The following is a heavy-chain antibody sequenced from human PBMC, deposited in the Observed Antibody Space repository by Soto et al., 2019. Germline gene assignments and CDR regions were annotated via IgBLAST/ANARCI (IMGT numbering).Heavy chain of an antibody. Sequence: EVQLVESGGGLVQPGGSLRLSCAASGLIVSTKYMSWVLQAPGKGLEWVSLMYSGGTTSYTDSVRGRFTISRDNSKNTLYLQMNSLRVEDTAVYYCAARGVISFDYWGQGTLVTVSS. CDR1: GLIVSTKY. CDR3: AARGVISFDY. D-gene: IGHD2-21*01. V-gene: IGHV3-66*01. CDR2: MYSGGTT. J-gene: IGHJ4*02.